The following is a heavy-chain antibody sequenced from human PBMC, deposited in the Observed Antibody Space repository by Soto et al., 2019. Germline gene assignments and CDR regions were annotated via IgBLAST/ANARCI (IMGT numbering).Heavy chain of an antibody. D-gene: IGHD6-19*01. CDR1: GFTFSSYA. CDR2: ISGSGDSI. V-gene: IGHV3-23*01. Sequence: GGSLRLSCAAAGFTFSSYAMSWVRQAPGKGLEWVSAISGSGDSIYYADSVKGRLTISRDNSKNTLYLQMNSLRAEDTAVYYCAKMTVDGRGIVDHWGQGTLVTVSS. CDR3: AKMTVDGRGIVDH. J-gene: IGHJ5*02.